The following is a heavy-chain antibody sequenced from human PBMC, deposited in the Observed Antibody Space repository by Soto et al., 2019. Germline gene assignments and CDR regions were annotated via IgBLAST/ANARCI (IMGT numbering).Heavy chain of an antibody. CDR3: ARGPSGDKVDS. D-gene: IGHD7-27*01. CDR2: IYYSGST. J-gene: IGHJ4*02. Sequence: SETLSLTCTVSGGSFSSGGYYWNWIRQHPGKGLEWIGYIYYSGSTYYNPSLKSRLTISVDTSKNQFSLKLTSVTAADTAVYYCARGPSGDKVDSWGQGTLVTVSS. V-gene: IGHV4-31*03. CDR1: GGSFSSGGYY.